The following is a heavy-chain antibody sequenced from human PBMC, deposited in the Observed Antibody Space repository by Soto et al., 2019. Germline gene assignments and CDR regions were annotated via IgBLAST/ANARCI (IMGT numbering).Heavy chain of an antibody. CDR3: ARGAGPPWFDP. J-gene: IGHJ5*02. CDR2: IYANGNS. CDR1: GGSISSYY. Sequence: SGTLSLTCTVSGGSISSYYWSWIRQPAGKGLEWIGRIYANGNSDYNPSLKSRVTVSIDTSKNQFSLKVTSVTAADTAVYYCARGAGPPWFDPWGQGTLVTVSS. V-gene: IGHV4-4*07.